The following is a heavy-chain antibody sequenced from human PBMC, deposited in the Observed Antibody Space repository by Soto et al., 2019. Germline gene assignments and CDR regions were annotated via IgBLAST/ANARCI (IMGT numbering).Heavy chain of an antibody. Sequence: SETLSLTCAVYGGSFSGYYWGWIRQPPWKGLEWIGEIKHSGSTNYNPSLKSRGTISVDTSKNQFSLKPSAVTAADTAVYYCARGGYQLLSGYCYGMDVWGQGTTVTVSS. D-gene: IGHD2-2*01. V-gene: IGHV4-34*01. CDR1: GGSFSGYY. J-gene: IGHJ6*02. CDR2: IKHSGST. CDR3: ARGGYQLLSGYCYGMDV.